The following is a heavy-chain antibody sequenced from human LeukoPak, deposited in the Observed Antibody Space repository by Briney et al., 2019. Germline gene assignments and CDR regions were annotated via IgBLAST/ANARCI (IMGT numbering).Heavy chain of an antibody. CDR3: ARDLQEAMVAATPNWFDP. J-gene: IGHJ5*02. CDR2: ISAYNGNT. Sequence: ASVKVSCKASGYTFTSYGISWVRQAPGQGLEWMGWISAYNGNTNYAQKLQGRVTMTTDTSTSTAYMELRSLRSDDTAVYYCARDLQEAMVAATPNWFDPWGQGTLVTVSS. D-gene: IGHD2-15*01. V-gene: IGHV1-18*01. CDR1: GYTFTSYG.